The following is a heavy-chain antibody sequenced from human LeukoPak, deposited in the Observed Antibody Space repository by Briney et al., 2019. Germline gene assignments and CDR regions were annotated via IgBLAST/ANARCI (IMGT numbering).Heavy chain of an antibody. CDR2: IWYDGSNK. D-gene: IGHD6-13*01. J-gene: IGHJ4*02. V-gene: IGHV3-33*06. Sequence: GGSLRLSCAASGFTFSSYGMHWVRQAPGKGLEWVAVIWYDGSNKYYADSVKGRFTISRDNSKNTLYLQMNSLRAEDTAVYYCAKGYSGSWYFPDFDYWGQGTLVTVSS. CDR3: AKGYSGSWYFPDFDY. CDR1: GFTFSSYG.